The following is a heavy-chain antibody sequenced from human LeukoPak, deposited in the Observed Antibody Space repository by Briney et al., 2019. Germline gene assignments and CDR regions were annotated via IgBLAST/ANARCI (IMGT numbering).Heavy chain of an antibody. V-gene: IGHV3-21*01. J-gene: IGHJ4*02. CDR2: ISSSSGYI. Sequence: GGSLRLSCAASGFTFSTYSMNWVRQAPGRGLEWVSSISSSSGYIYYADSVKGRFTISRDNAKNSLYLQMNSLRAEDTAVYYCARDSRYFDWLRSGGVDYWGQGTLVTVSS. CDR1: GFTFSTYS. CDR3: ARDSRYFDWLRSGGVDY. D-gene: IGHD3-9*01.